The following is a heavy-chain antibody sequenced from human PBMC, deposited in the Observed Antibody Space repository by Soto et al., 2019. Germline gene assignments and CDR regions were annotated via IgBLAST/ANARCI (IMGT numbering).Heavy chain of an antibody. CDR3: ARDPGYCSGGSCPAGYMDV. CDR2: INPNSGGT. J-gene: IGHJ6*03. D-gene: IGHD2-15*01. Sequence: GASVKVSCKASGYTFTGYYMHWVRQAPGQGLEWMGWINPNSGGTNYAQKFQGWVTMTRDTSISTAYMELRRLRSDDTAVYYCARDPGYCSGGSCPAGYMDVWGKGTTVTVSS. CDR1: GYTFTGYY. V-gene: IGHV1-2*04.